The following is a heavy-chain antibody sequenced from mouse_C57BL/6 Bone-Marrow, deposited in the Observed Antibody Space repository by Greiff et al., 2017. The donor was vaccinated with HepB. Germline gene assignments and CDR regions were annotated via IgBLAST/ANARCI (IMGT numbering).Heavy chain of an antibody. Sequence: LVESGAELARPGASVKLSCKASGYTFTSYGISWVKQRTGQGLEWIGEIYPRSGNTYYNEKFKGQATLTADKSSSTAYMELRSLTSEDSAVYFCARWGWLLGMDYWGQGTSVTVSS. CDR1: GYTFTSYG. CDR3: ARWGWLLGMDY. CDR2: IYPRSGNT. V-gene: IGHV1-81*01. D-gene: IGHD2-3*01. J-gene: IGHJ4*01.